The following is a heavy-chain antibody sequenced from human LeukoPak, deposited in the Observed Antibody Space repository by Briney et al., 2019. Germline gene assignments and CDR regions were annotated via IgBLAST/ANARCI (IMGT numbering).Heavy chain of an antibody. Sequence: ASVKVSCKASGYTFTSYGISWVRQAPGQGLEWMGWISAYSGSTTYVQKLQGRVTMTTDTSTSTAYMELRSLRSDDTAVYYCAFVVVVAASDYWGQGTLVTDPS. CDR2: ISAYSGST. V-gene: IGHV1-18*01. CDR1: GYTFTSYG. D-gene: IGHD2-15*01. CDR3: AFVVVVAASDY. J-gene: IGHJ4*02.